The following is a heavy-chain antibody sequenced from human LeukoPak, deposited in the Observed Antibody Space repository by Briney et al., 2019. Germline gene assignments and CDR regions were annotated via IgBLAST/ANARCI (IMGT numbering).Heavy chain of an antibody. CDR3: AIGADFDY. J-gene: IGHJ4*02. CDR1: GGSISSYY. V-gene: IGHV4-59*01. CDR2: IYYSGST. Sequence: SETLSPTCTVSGGSISSYYWSWIRQPPGKGLEWIGYIYYSGSTNYNPSLKSRVTISVDTSKNQFSLKLSSVTAADTAVYYCAIGADFDYGGQGTLVTASS.